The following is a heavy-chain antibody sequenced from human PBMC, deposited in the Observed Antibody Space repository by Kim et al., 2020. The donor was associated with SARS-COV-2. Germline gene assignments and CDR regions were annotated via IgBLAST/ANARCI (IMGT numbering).Heavy chain of an antibody. J-gene: IGHJ4*02. V-gene: IGHV3-23*01. Sequence: DSVNGRFTISGDNSKNTLYMQMNSLRAEDTAVYYCAKGPYYYGSGAPTRNWGQGTLVTVSS. D-gene: IGHD3-10*01. CDR3: AKGPYYYGSGAPTRN.